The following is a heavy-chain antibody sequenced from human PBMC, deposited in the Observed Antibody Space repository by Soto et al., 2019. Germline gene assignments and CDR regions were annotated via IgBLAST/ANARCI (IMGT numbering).Heavy chain of an antibody. CDR2: IYHSGST. J-gene: IGHJ3*02. V-gene: IGHV4-4*02. D-gene: IGHD2-15*01. CDR1: GGSISSSNW. CDR3: ARDLGDCSGGSCYSYDAFDI. Sequence: SETLSLTCAVSGGSISSSNWWSWVRQPPGKGLEWIGEIYHSGSTNYNPSLKSRVTISVDKSKNQFSLKLSSVTAADTAVYYCARDLGDCSGGSCYSYDAFDIWGQGTMVTVSS.